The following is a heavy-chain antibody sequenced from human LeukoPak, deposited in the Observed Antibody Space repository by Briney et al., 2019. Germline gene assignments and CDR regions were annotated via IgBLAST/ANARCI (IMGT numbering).Heavy chain of an antibody. Sequence: GGSLRLSCAASGFTFSNAWMSWVRQAPGKGLEWVGRIKSKTDGGTTDYAAPVKGRFTISRDDSKNTLYLQMNSLETEDTAVYYCTTDFYYDSSGYSWYFDYWGQGTLVTVSS. CDR3: TTDFYYDSSGYSWYFDY. CDR2: IKSKTDGGTT. D-gene: IGHD3-22*01. J-gene: IGHJ4*02. CDR1: GFTFSNAW. V-gene: IGHV3-15*01.